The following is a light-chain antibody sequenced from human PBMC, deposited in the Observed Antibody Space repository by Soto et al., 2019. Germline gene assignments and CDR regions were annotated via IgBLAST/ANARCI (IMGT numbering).Light chain of an antibody. CDR3: QQRSNWPLT. CDR2: DAS. V-gene: IGKV3-11*01. CDR1: QSVSSH. Sequence: EIVLTQSPATLSLSPGERAALSCRASQSVSSHLAWYQQKPGQAPRLLIYDASNRATGIPARFSGSGSGTDVPLIISSLEPEDLAVYYCQQRSNWPLTFGGGPKVEIK. J-gene: IGKJ4*01.